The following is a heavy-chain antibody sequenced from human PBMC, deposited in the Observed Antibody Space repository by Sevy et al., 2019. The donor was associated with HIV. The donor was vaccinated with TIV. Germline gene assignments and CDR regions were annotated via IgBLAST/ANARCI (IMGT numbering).Heavy chain of an antibody. V-gene: IGHV3-11*01. J-gene: IGHJ4*02. CDR2: ISSSGRTI. CDR1: GFTFSDYY. CDR3: ARDRGAAAGPFDY. D-gene: IGHD6-13*01. Sequence: GGSLRLSCAASGFTFSDYYMSWIRQAPGKGLEWVSYISSSGRTIYYADPVKGRFTISRDNAKNSLYLQMNSLRAEDTAVYYCARDRGAAAGPFDYWGQGTLVTVSS.